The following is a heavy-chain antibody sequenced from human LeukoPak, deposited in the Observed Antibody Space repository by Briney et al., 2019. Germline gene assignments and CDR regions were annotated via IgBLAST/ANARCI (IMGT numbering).Heavy chain of an antibody. CDR1: GFTFSSYS. V-gene: IGHV3-21*01. D-gene: IGHD3-16*01. Sequence: GGSLRLSCAASGFTFSSYSTNWVRQAPGKGLEWVSSISSSSSYIYYADSVKGRFTISRDNAKNSLYLQMNSLRAEDTAVYYCARDVYAFEGYYMDVWGKGTTVTVSS. CDR3: ARDVYAFEGYYMDV. J-gene: IGHJ6*03. CDR2: ISSSSSYI.